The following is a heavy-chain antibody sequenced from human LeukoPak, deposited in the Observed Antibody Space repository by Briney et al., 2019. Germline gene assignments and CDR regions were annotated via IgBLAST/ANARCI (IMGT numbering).Heavy chain of an antibody. CDR2: ISGSGGST. CDR3: AKDGFLGYCSSTSCPYYYYYMDV. V-gene: IGHV3-23*01. Sequence: PGGSLRLSCAASGFTFSSYAMSWVRQAPGKGLEWVSAISGSGGSTYYADSVKGRFTISRDNSKNTLHLQMNSLRAEDTAVYYCAKDGFLGYCSSTSCPYYYYYMDVWGKGTTVTVSS. CDR1: GFTFSSYA. D-gene: IGHD2-2*01. J-gene: IGHJ6*03.